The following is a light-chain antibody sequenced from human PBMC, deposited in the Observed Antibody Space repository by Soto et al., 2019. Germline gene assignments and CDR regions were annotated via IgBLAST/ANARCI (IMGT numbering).Light chain of an antibody. CDR2: DDS. Sequence: SYELTQPPSVSVAPGQTARATCEGDDIGSISVNWYQLKPAQAPVLVVYDDSARPSEIPERFSGSNAGNAATLTISRVEAGDEADYYCQVWDSGRDHYVFGTGTKLPVL. V-gene: IGLV3-21*02. CDR1: DIGSIS. J-gene: IGLJ1*01. CDR3: QVWDSGRDHYV.